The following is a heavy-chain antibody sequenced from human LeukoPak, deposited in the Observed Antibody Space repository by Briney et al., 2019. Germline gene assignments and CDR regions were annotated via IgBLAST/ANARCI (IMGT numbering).Heavy chain of an antibody. D-gene: IGHD6-6*01. V-gene: IGHV3-64D*09. CDR2: ISSNGGST. J-gene: IGHJ4*02. CDR3: VKDLGSSSVGY. Sequence: GGSLRLSCSASGFTFSSYAMHWVRQAPGKGLEYVSVISSNGGSTYYVDSVKGRFTISRDNSKNTLYLQMSSLRAEDTAVYYCVKDLGSSSVGYWGRGTLVTVSS. CDR1: GFTFSSYA.